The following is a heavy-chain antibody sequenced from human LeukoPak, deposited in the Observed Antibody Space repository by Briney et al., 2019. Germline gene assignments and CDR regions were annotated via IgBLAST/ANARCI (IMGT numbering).Heavy chain of an antibody. Sequence: SGGSLRLSCAASGFTFSSYSMNWVRQAPGKGLEWVSPISSSSSYIYYADSVKGRFTISRDNAKNSLYLQMNSLRAEDTAVYYCARAHDIYYYDSSGFDYWGQGTLVTVSS. J-gene: IGHJ4*02. CDR2: ISSSSSYI. CDR3: ARAHDIYYYDSSGFDY. V-gene: IGHV3-21*01. D-gene: IGHD3-22*01. CDR1: GFTFSSYS.